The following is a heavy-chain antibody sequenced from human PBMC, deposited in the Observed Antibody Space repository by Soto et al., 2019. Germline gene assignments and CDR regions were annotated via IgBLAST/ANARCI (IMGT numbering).Heavy chain of an antibody. D-gene: IGHD3-10*01. V-gene: IGHV4-59*01. CDR3: ARIVAGTGSHIDY. CDR1: GGSISGSY. CDR2: VFYTGST. J-gene: IGHJ4*02. Sequence: PSETLSLTCSVSGGSISGSYWSWIRQSPGKGLEWLGCVFYTGSTNYSPSLRSRVSISVDTSKNEYSLRLSSVTAADTAVYCCARIVAGTGSHIDYWGQGTQVTVSS.